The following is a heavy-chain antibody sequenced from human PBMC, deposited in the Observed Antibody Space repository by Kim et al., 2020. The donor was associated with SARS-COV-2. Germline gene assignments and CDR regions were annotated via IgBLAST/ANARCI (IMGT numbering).Heavy chain of an antibody. V-gene: IGHV3-21*05. D-gene: IGHD3-16*01. CDR1: GFTFSGYS. Sequence: GGSLRLSCAASGFTFSGYSMNWVRQDPGKGLECVSFIGAIDTNIHYADSVKGRFTISRDNAKSSLSLQMDSLRVEDSAVYYCARGTHGGSWLIDYWGQGTLVIVAS. J-gene: IGHJ4*02. CDR2: IGAIDTNI. CDR3: ARGTHGGSWLIDY.